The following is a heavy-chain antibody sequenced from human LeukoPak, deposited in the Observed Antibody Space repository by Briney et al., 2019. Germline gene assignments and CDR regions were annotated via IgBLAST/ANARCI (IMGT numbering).Heavy chain of an antibody. CDR1: GFTFTNYA. V-gene: IGHV3-21*01. Sequence: GGSLRLSCVASGFTFTNYAMNWVRQAPGKGLEWVSSISSSSSYIYYADSVKGRFTISRDNAKNSLYLQMNSLRAEDTAVYYCATDIVVVPAGYYYYGMDVWGQGTTVTVSS. J-gene: IGHJ6*02. CDR3: ATDIVVVPAGYYYYGMDV. D-gene: IGHD2-2*01. CDR2: ISSSSSYI.